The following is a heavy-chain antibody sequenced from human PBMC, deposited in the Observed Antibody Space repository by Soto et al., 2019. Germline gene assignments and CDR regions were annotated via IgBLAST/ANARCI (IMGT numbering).Heavy chain of an antibody. CDR3: ARGPGWLGHRSYYFDY. Sequence: SETLSLTCAVSGGSISSSNWWSWVRQPPGKGLEWIGEIYHSGSTNYNPSLKSRVTISVDKSKNQFSLKLSSVTAADTAVFYCARGPGWLGHRSYYFDYWGQGTLVTVSS. CDR2: IYHSGST. V-gene: IGHV4-4*02. J-gene: IGHJ4*02. D-gene: IGHD6-19*01. CDR1: GGSISSSNW.